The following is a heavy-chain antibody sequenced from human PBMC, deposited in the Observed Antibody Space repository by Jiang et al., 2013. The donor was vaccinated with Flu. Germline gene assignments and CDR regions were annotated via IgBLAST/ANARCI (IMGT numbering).Heavy chain of an antibody. CDR2: IYHSGST. V-gene: IGHV4-4*02. J-gene: IGHJ4*02. CDR3: ATPWGTVTTGY. Sequence: GPGLVKPSGTLSLTCTVSGGSISGSNWWSWVRQPPGKGLEWIGEIYHSGSTNYNPSLKSRITISVDKSKNQFSLNLNSVTAADSAVYYCATPWGTVTTGYWGQGILVTVSS. CDR1: GGSISGSNW. D-gene: IGHD4-17*01.